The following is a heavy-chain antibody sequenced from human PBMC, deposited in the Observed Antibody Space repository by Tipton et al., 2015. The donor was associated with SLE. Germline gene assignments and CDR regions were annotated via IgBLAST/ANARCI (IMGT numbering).Heavy chain of an antibody. V-gene: IGHV4-61*09. CDR1: GDSINSGSYY. D-gene: IGHD5-24*01. Sequence: LRLSCTVSGDSINSGSYYWTWIRQPAGKGLEWIGHIYSSGSTNYNPSLSSRVTVSLDASKNQFSLKLTSVTAADTAVYFCARDKSRRDGYNFWGQGTLVIVSS. J-gene: IGHJ4*02. CDR3: ARDKSRRDGYNF. CDR2: IYSSGST.